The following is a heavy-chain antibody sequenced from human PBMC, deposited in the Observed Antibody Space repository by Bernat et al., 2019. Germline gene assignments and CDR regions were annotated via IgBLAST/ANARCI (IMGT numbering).Heavy chain of an antibody. CDR2: INPNSGGT. D-gene: IGHD6-13*01. CDR3: ARDIAAAGPAGDI. CDR1: GYTFTVHY. V-gene: IGHV1-2*02. J-gene: IGHJ3*02. Sequence: QVQLVQSGAEAKKPGASVTVSCKASGYTFTVHYMHWVRQAPGQGLEWMGWINPNSGGTNYAQEFQGRVTMTLDTSISTAYMELSSLRSDETAGYYCARDIAAAGPAGDIWGQGTMVTVSS.